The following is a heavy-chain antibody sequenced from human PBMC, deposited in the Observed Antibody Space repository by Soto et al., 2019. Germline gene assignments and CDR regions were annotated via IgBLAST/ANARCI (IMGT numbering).Heavy chain of an antibody. CDR2: INHSGST. CDR3: ARVFGGTTFFQRRRYYYYGMDV. V-gene: IGHV4-34*01. J-gene: IGHJ6*02. Sequence: KPSETLSLTCAVYGGSFSGYYWSWIRQPPGKGLEWIGEINHSGSTNYNPSLKSRVTISVDTSKNQFSLKLSSVTAADTAVYYCARVFGGTTFFQRRRYYYYGMDVWGQGTTVTVS. D-gene: IGHD1-7*01. CDR1: GGSFSGYY.